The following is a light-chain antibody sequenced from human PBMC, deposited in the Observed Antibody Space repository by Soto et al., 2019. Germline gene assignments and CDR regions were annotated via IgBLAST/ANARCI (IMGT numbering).Light chain of an antibody. CDR1: ELPKKY. CDR3: YSTDIGAKRGV. J-gene: IGLJ3*02. V-gene: IGLV3-10*01. Sequence: SYDLTQPPSVSVSPGQTARITCSGDELPKKYVYWHQQKAGQAPVLVIYEDSERPSGIPERFSGSRSGTMATLTISGAQVEDEADYYCYSTDIGAKRGVFGGGTKLTVL. CDR2: EDS.